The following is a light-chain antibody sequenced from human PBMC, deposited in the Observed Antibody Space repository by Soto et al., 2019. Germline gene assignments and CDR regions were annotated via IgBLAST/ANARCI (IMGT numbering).Light chain of an antibody. CDR3: QQSGSSL. CDR1: QSISSNY. CDR2: GAS. V-gene: IGKV3-20*01. J-gene: IGKJ1*01. Sequence: EIVLTQSPGTLSLSPGERATLSCRASQSISSNYLAWYQQKAGQAPRLLIYGASSRATGIPDRFSGSGSGTDFTLTISRLEPEDFAVYYCQQSGSSLFGQGTKVEIK.